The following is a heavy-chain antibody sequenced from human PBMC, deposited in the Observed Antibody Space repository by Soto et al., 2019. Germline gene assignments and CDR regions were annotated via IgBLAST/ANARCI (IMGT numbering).Heavy chain of an antibody. V-gene: IGHV3-9*01. CDR1: GFTFDSYA. CDR2: ISWNSGSI. D-gene: IGHD6-19*01. CDR3: VKDIHEQWLVSHFEY. J-gene: IGHJ4*02. Sequence: EVQLVESGGGLVQPGRSLRLSCVASGFTFDSYAMHWVRQAPGKGLEWVSGISWNSGSIGYEDSVKGRFTISRDNAQNSLYLEMNSLRVEDTAFYYCVKDIHEQWLVSHFEYWGQGALDTVSS.